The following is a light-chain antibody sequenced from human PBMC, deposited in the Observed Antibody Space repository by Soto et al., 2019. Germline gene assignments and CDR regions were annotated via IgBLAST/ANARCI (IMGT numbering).Light chain of an antibody. CDR3: QQYGTSPQA. CDR2: GAS. J-gene: IGKJ1*01. V-gene: IGKV3-20*01. Sequence: EIVLTQSPGILSLSPGERASLSCGASQSISSSFLAWYQQKPGQAPRLLIYGASSRATGIPDRFSGTGSETDFTLTISRLEPEDFAVYFCQQYGTSPQAFGQGTKVDIK. CDR1: QSISSSF.